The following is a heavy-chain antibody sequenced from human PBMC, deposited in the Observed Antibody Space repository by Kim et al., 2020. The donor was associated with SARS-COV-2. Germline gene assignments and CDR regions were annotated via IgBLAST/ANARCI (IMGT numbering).Heavy chain of an antibody. J-gene: IGHJ6*02. CDR1: GFTFSSYG. D-gene: IGHD3-10*01. Sequence: GGSLRLSCAASGFTFSSYGMHWVRQAPGKGLEWVAVISYDGSNKYYADSVKGRFTISRDNSKNTLYLQMNSLRAEDTAVYYCAREGYGSGTFPYYYYGMDVWGQGTTVTVSS. CDR2: ISYDGSNK. V-gene: IGHV3-33*05. CDR3: AREGYGSGTFPYYYYGMDV.